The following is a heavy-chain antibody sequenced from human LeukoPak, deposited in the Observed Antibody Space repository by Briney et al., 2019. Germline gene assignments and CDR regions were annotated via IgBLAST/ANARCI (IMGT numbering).Heavy chain of an antibody. Sequence: PSQALSLTCAVSGGSISSGGYSWSWIRQPPGKGLEWIGYIYHSGSTYYNPSLKSRVTISVDRSMNQLSLKLSSVTAADTAVYYCASCSTSCYGMDVWGQGTTVTVSS. CDR3: ASCSTSCYGMDV. CDR1: GGSISSGGYS. D-gene: IGHD2-2*01. CDR2: IYHSGST. V-gene: IGHV4-30-2*01. J-gene: IGHJ6*02.